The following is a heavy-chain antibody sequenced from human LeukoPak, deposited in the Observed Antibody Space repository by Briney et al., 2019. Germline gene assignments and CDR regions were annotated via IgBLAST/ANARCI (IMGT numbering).Heavy chain of an antibody. CDR2: INPSGGST. D-gene: IGHD2-15*01. J-gene: IGHJ6*03. CDR1: GYTFTSYY. Sequence: ASVKVSCKASGYTFTSYYMHWVRQAPGQGLEWVGIINPSGGSTSYAQKFQGRVTITADESTSTAYMELSSLRSEDTAVYYCCLSDCSGGSCYSDYYYYMDVWGKGTTVTVSS. CDR3: CLSDCSGGSCYSDYYYYMDV. V-gene: IGHV1-46*01.